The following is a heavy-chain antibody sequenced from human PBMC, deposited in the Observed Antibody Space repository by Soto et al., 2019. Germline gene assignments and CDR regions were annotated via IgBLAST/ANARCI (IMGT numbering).Heavy chain of an antibody. J-gene: IGHJ6*02. CDR2: ISCYNGNT. CDR3: ARDGMMIPVVGMDV. CDR1: GYTFSNYG. Sequence: GASVKVSCKASGYTFSNYGISWVRQAPGQGLEWMGWISCYNGNTNYAQEVQGRVTMTTDTSTSTAFMELRSLRPDDTAVYYCARDGMMIPVVGMDVWGQGTTVTVSS. V-gene: IGHV1-18*01. D-gene: IGHD3-22*01.